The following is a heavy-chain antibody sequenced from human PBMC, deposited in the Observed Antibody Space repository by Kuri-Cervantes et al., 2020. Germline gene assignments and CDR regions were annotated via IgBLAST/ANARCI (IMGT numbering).Heavy chain of an antibody. CDR2: ISAYNGNT. J-gene: IGHJ6*02. V-gene: IGHV1-18*01. CDR3: ARDPGNVPAAIPLYYYYGMDV. D-gene: IGHD2-2*02. CDR1: GYTFTSYG. Sequence: ASVKVSCKASGYTFTSYGISWVRQAPGQGLEWMGWISAYNGNTNYAQKLQGRVTMTTDTSTSTAYMELRSLRSDDTAVYYCARDPGNVPAAIPLYYYYGMDVWGHGTTVTVSS.